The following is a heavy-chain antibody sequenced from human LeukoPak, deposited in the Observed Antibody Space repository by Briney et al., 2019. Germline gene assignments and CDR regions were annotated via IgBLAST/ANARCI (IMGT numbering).Heavy chain of an antibody. CDR3: ARDLSPFAESITMIVGFTY. CDR2: ITPYNGNT. V-gene: IGHV1-18*01. D-gene: IGHD3-22*01. CDR1: GYTFSSYG. Sequence: ASVKVSCKASGYTFSSYGISWVRQAPGQGLEWMGWITPYNGNTNYAQKFQGRVTMTTDTSTSTAYMELRSLRSDDTAVYYCARDLSPFAESITMIVGFTYWGEGCLVTASS. J-gene: IGHJ4*01.